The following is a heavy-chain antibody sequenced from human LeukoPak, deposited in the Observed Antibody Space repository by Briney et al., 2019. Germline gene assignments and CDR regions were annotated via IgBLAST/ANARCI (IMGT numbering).Heavy chain of an antibody. J-gene: IGHJ4*02. CDR3: AKGGKWDVTPFDY. D-gene: IGHD1-26*01. CDR2: ISGSGDST. Sequence: GGSLRLSCAASGFTFSIYAMIWVRQAPGKGLEWVSGISGSGDSTYHADSVKGRFTISRDNSKNTLYLQMDSLRAEDTAVYYCAKGGKWDVTPFDYWGQGTLVTVSS. CDR1: GFTFSIYA. V-gene: IGHV3-23*01.